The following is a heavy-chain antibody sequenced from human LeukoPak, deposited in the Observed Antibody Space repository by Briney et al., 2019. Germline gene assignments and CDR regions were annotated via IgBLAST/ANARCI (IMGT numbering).Heavy chain of an antibody. V-gene: IGHV3-23*01. CDR2: IRADAVTT. D-gene: IGHD2-15*01. Sequence: GGSLRLSCAASGFTFDDYGMSWVRQAPGKGLEWVSGIRADAVTTYYADSVKGRFIISRDNSKNTLYLQMNSLRAEDTAVYYCAKSGLNRFDYWGQGTLVTVSS. J-gene: IGHJ4*02. CDR3: AKSGLNRFDY. CDR1: GFTFDDYG.